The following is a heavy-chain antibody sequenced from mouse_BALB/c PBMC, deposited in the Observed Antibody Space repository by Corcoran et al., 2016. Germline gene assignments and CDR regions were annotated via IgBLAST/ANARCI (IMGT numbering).Heavy chain of an antibody. CDR1: GYTFTTAG. CDR3: ARLGGNSHYYAMDY. D-gene: IGHD2-1*01. V-gene: IGHV9-4*02. CDR2: INTHSGVP. Sequence: QIQLVQSGPELKKPGETVRISCKASGYTFTTAGMQWVQKMPGKGLKWIGLINTHSGVPKYAEEFKGRFAFSLETSASTAYLQISNLKNEDTATYFCARLGGNSHYYAMDYWGQGTSVTVSS. J-gene: IGHJ4*01.